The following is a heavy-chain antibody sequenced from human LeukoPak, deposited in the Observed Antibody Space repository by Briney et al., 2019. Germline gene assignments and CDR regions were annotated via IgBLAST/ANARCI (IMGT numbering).Heavy chain of an antibody. Sequence: PSETLSLTCTVSGGSISSSSYYWGWIRQPPGKGLEWIGSIYYSGSTYYNPSLKSRVTMSVDTSKNQFSLKLSSVTAADTAVYYCARGYSPWALVVIYDAFDIWGQGTMVTVSS. CDR1: GGSISSSSYY. D-gene: IGHD3-22*01. CDR3: ARGYSPWALVVIYDAFDI. CDR2: IYYSGST. J-gene: IGHJ3*02. V-gene: IGHV4-39*07.